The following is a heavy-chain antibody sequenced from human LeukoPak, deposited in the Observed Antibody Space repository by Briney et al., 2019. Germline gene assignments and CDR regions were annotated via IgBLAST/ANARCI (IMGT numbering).Heavy chain of an antibody. V-gene: IGHV1-2*06. CDR3: ARDYDILTGYYKVPIEDAFDI. CDR2: INPNSGGT. CDR1: GYTFTGYY. Sequence: ASVKVSCKASGYTFTGYYMHWVRQAPGQGLEWMGRINPNSGGTNYAQKFQGRVTMTRDTSISTAYMELSRLRSDDTAVYYCARDYDILTGYYKVPIEDAFDIWGQGTMVIVSS. J-gene: IGHJ3*02. D-gene: IGHD3-9*01.